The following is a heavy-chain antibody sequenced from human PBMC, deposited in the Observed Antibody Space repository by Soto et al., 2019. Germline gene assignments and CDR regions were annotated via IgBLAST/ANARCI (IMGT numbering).Heavy chain of an antibody. J-gene: IGHJ3*01. V-gene: IGHV3-48*03. CDR2: ITSSGSPI. D-gene: IGHD3-3*01. CDR3: ATGPTPDFAF. Sequence: SLRISCVASGFTFNTYEMNWVRQAPGKGLEWLSYITSSGSPIYYADSVRGRFTISRDNAKNTVFLQMNTLRAEDTAVYYCATGPTPDFAFWGRGTMVTVSS. CDR1: GFTFNTYE.